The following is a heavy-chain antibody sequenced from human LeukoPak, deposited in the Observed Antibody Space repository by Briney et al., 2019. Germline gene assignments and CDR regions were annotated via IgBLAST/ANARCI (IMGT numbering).Heavy chain of an antibody. V-gene: IGHV3-7*03. CDR1: GFTISSYW. Sequence: GGSLRLSCAASGFTISSYWLSWVRQAPGKGLEWVASIKQDGSEKYYVDSVKGRFTISRDNAKNSLYLQMNSLRVEDTAVYLYASKIFGEPNYWSQGTLVTVSS. D-gene: IGHD3-3*01. J-gene: IGHJ4*02. CDR3: ASKIFGEPNY. CDR2: IKQDGSEK.